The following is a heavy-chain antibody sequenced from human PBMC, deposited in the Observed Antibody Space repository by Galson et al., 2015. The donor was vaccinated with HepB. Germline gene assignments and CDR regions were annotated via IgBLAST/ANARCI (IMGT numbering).Heavy chain of an antibody. Sequence: SVKVSCKASGYTFTSYGISWVRQAPGQGLEWMGWISAYNGNTNYAQKLQGRVTMTTDTSTSTAYMELRSLRSDDTAVYYCARVGRYCSSTSCPYYYYYMDVWGKGTTVTVSS. CDR1: GYTFTSYG. D-gene: IGHD2-2*01. V-gene: IGHV1-18*01. CDR3: ARVGRYCSSTSCPYYYYYMDV. CDR2: ISAYNGNT. J-gene: IGHJ6*03.